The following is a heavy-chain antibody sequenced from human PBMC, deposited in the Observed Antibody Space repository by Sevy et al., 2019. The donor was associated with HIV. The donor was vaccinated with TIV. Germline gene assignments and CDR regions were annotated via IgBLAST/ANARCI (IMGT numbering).Heavy chain of an antibody. Sequence: GGSLRLSCAASGFTFDAYGMYWVRQAPGKGREWVSGITWSRNTIDYADSVRGRFTISRDNAKNSMYLQMNSLRTEDTAFYYGVKGTMEASMDLYDPLDIWGQGTMVTVSS. D-gene: IGHD3-10*01. V-gene: IGHV3-9*01. J-gene: IGHJ3*02. CDR1: GFTFDAYG. CDR3: VKGTMEASMDLYDPLDI. CDR2: ITWSRNTI.